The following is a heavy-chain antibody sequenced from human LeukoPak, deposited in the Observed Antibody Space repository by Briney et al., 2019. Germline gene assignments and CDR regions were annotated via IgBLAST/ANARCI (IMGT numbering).Heavy chain of an antibody. D-gene: IGHD3-22*01. CDR2: SHHSGST. Sequence: SETLSLTCTVSGHSISSDYYWGWIRQPPGKELEWIGSSHHSGSTYYNPSLESRVTIAVDTSTNRFSLRLSSVTAADTAVYYCARDSSGPPAKFDPWGQGTLVTVSS. CDR3: ARDSSGPPAKFDP. J-gene: IGHJ5*02. V-gene: IGHV4-38-2*02. CDR1: GHSISSDYY.